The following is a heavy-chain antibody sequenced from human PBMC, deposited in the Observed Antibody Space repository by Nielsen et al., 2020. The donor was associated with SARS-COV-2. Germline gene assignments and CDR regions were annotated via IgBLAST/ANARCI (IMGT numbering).Heavy chain of an antibody. Sequence: PGKGLEWIGEINHSGSTNYNPSLKSRVTISVDTSKNQFSLKLSSVTAADTAVYYCARDKITTYYYDSSGYYYYDAFDIWGQGTMVTVSS. CDR2: INHSGST. V-gene: IGHV4-34*01. D-gene: IGHD3-22*01. CDR3: ARDKITTYYYDSSGYYYYDAFDI. J-gene: IGHJ3*02.